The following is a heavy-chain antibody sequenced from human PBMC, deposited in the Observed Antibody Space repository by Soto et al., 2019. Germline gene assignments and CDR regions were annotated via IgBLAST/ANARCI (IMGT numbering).Heavy chain of an antibody. D-gene: IGHD6-19*01. J-gene: IGHJ4*01. Sequence: GGSLRLSCAASGFSFRTYAMGWVRQAPGKGLEWGSVMSNSGDLTYYADPGKGRFTISRDNSENALYLQMSSLRAEDAAIYYCAQDAASTNGWSYFENWGQGTLVTVSS. V-gene: IGHV3-23*01. CDR3: AQDAASTNGWSYFEN. CDR1: GFSFRTYA. CDR2: MSNSGDLT.